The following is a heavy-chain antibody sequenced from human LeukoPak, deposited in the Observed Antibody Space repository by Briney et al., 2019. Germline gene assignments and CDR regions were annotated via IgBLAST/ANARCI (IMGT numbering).Heavy chain of an antibody. V-gene: IGHV3-23*01. CDR2: ISGSSDST. Sequence: RPGGSLRLSCAASGFTFSSYAMSWIRQAPGKGLEWVSVISGSSDSTYYADSVKGRFTISRDNSKNTLYLQMNSLRAEDTAVYYCAKARSSGGSCSNYWGQGTLVTVSS. CDR3: AKARSSGGSCSNY. D-gene: IGHD2-15*01. J-gene: IGHJ4*02. CDR1: GFTFSSYA.